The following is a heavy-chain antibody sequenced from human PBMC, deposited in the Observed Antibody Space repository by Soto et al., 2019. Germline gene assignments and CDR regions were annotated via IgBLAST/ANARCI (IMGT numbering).Heavy chain of an antibody. J-gene: IGHJ6*02. Sequence: GAAVPVSCKPSGYTFTSYYMHGLRPAPRQERAGMGRINQSGGSTSHAQKFQGRVTMTRDTSTSTVYMELSSLRSEDTAVYYCARDQGAPGYSYYYYGMDVWGQGTTVTVSS. CDR3: ARDQGAPGYSYYYYGMDV. CDR1: GYTFTSYY. D-gene: IGHD5-18*01. V-gene: IGHV1-46*01. CDR2: INQSGGST.